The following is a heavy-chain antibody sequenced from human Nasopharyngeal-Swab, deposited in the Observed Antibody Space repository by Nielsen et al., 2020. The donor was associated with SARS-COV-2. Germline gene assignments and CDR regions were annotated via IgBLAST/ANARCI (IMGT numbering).Heavy chain of an antibody. CDR3: ARGPETWRQLWRFDY. CDR1: GYTFTGYY. J-gene: IGHJ4*02. D-gene: IGHD5-18*01. Sequence: ASVTVSCKASGYTFTGYYIHWFRQAPGQGLEWVGRINPNSGGTNYGQKFKGRVTVTTSSSTAYMEVTSLRSDDTAVYFCARGPETWRQLWRFDYWGQGTLVTVSS. CDR2: INPNSGGT. V-gene: IGHV1-2*06.